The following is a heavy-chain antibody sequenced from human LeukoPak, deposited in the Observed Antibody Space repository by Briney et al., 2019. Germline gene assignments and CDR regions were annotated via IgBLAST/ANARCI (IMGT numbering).Heavy chain of an antibody. V-gene: IGHV4-34*01. CDR2: INHSGST. J-gene: IGHJ4*02. D-gene: IGHD3-10*01. CDR1: GGSFSGYY. CDR3: ARRERITMVRGTYNY. Sequence: SETLSLTCAVYGGSFSGYYWSWIRQPPGKGLEWIGEINHSGSTNDNPSLKSRVTISVDTSKNQFSLKLSSVTAADTAVYYCARRERITMVRGTYNYWGQGTLVTVSS.